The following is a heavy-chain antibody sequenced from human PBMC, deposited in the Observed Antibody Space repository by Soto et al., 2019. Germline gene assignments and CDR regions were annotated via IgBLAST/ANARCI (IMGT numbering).Heavy chain of an antibody. CDR2: IYYSGST. V-gene: IGHV4-31*03. CDR1: GGSISSGGYY. CDR3: ARRGKGGYYDSSGTNLDY. D-gene: IGHD3-22*01. Sequence: QVQLQESGPGLVKPSQTLSLTCTVSGGSISSGGYYWSWIRQHPGKGLEWIGYIYYSGSTYYNPSLKSRVTISVDTSKNQFALKLSSVTAEDTAVYYCARRGKGGYYDSSGTNLDYWGQGTLVTVSS. J-gene: IGHJ4*02.